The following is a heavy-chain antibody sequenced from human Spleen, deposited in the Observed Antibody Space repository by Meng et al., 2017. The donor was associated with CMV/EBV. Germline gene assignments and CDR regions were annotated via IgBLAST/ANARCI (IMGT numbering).Heavy chain of an antibody. CDR3: ARDTGGGRFDY. CDR1: GGSISSYY. D-gene: IGHD2-8*02. Sequence: SETLSLTCTVSGGSISSYYWSWIRQPPGKGLEWIGYIYYSGSTNYNPSLKSRVTISVDTSKNQFSLKLSSVTAADTAVYYCARDTGGGRFDYWGQGTLVTVSS. J-gene: IGHJ4*02. V-gene: IGHV4-59*01. CDR2: IYYSGST.